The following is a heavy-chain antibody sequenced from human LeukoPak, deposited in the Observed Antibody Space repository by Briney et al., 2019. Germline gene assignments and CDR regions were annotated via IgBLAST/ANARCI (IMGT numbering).Heavy chain of an antibody. CDR1: GGSFSGYY. D-gene: IGHD3-22*01. J-gene: IGHJ4*02. CDR3: ARGYYYDGFDY. Sequence: KASETLSPTCAVYGGSFSGYYWSWIRQPPGKGLEWIGEINHSGSTNYNPSLKSRVTLSVDTPKNQFSLKLSSVTAADTAVYYCARGYYYDGFDYWGQGTLVTVSS. CDR2: INHSGST. V-gene: IGHV4-34*01.